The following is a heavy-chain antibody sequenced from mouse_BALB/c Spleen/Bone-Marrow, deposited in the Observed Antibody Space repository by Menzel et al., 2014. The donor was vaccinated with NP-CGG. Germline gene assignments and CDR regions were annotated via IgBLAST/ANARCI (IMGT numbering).Heavy chain of an antibody. J-gene: IGHJ4*01. CDR1: GFSLTGYG. V-gene: IGHV2-6-7*01. Sequence: VQRVESGPGLVAPSQSLSITCTVSGFSLTGYGVNWVRQPPGKGLEWLGMIWGDGSTDYNSALKSRLSISKDNSKSQVIVKMNSLQTDDTARYYCARGEDYDDYYAMDYWGQGTSVTVSS. CDR3: ARGEDYDDYYAMDY. CDR2: IWGDGST. D-gene: IGHD2-4*01.